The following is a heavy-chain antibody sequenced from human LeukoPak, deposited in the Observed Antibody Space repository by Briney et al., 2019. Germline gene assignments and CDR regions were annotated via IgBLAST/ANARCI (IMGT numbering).Heavy chain of an antibody. D-gene: IGHD1-1*01. CDR2: IYYSGST. CDR1: GGSISSGGYY. J-gene: IGHJ4*02. Sequence: PSQTLSPTCTVSGGSISSGGYYWSWIRQHSGKGLEWIGYIYYSGSTYYNPSLKSRVTISVDTSKNQFSLKLSSVTAADTAVYYRARGELLNDSFDYWGQGTLVTVSS. CDR3: ARGELLNDSFDY. V-gene: IGHV4-31*03.